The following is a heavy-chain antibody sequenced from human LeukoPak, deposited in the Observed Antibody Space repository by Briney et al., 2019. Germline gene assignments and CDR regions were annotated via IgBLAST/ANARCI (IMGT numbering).Heavy chain of an antibody. CDR2: ISSNGGST. CDR1: GFTFSSYA. Sequence: GGSLRLSCAASGFTFSSYAMHWVRQAPGKGLEYVSAISSNGGSTYYANSVKGRFTISRDNSKNTLYLQMGSLRAEDMAVYYCARDNAIAAAGYFDYWGQRTLVTVSS. D-gene: IGHD6-13*01. CDR3: ARDNAIAAAGYFDY. V-gene: IGHV3-64*01. J-gene: IGHJ4*02.